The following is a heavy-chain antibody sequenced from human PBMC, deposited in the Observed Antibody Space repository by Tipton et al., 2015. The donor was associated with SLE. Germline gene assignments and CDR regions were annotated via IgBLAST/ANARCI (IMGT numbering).Heavy chain of an antibody. Sequence: TLSLTCTVSGGAIRTFYWGWIRQSAGKGLEWIGRIYSSGRTNYNPSLTNRVTMSVDTSRKQFSLTLSSVTAAGTAVYFCAASAYSSSSDAFDFWGPGTMVSVSS. V-gene: IGHV4-4*07. CDR1: GGAIRTFY. CDR3: AASAYSSSSDAFDF. CDR2: IYSSGRT. J-gene: IGHJ3*01. D-gene: IGHD6-6*01.